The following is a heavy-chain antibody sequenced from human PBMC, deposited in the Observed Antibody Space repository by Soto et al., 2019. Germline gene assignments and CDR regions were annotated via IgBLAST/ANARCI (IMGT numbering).Heavy chain of an antibody. V-gene: IGHV3-23*01. D-gene: IGHD4-17*01. Sequence: EVQLLESGGGLVQPGGSLGLSCAASGFTFSSYDMSWVRQGPGKGLEYVSSISVTGSGTYYADSVKGRFTISRDNSKNTLYLQMNSLRVEDTAVYYCARTTTTKSRDYWGQGTLVTVSS. CDR3: ARTTTTKSRDY. CDR1: GFTFSSYD. CDR2: ISVTGSGT. J-gene: IGHJ4*02.